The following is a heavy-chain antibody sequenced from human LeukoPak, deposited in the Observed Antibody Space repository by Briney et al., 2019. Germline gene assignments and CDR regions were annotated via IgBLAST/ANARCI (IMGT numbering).Heavy chain of an antibody. CDR3: ARAERLGVVTDY. CDR1: GGSFSGYY. Sequence: SETLSLTCAVYGGSFSGYYWSWIRQPPGKGLEWIGEINHSGSTNYNPSLKSRVTISVDTSKSQFSLKLSSVTAADTAVYYCARAERLGVVTDYWGQGTLVTVSS. D-gene: IGHD1-1*01. V-gene: IGHV4-34*01. CDR2: INHSGST. J-gene: IGHJ4*02.